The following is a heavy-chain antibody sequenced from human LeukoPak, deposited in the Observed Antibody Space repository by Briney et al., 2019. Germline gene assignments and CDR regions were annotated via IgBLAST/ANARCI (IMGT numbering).Heavy chain of an antibody. CDR1: GFAFGSEA. Sequence: GRSLRLSCGVSGFAFGSEAMNWVRQAPGKGLEWVSYISTSSSTIYYADSVKGRFTISRDNAKNSLYLQMNSLRAEDTAVYYCARDSAGFDHWGQGTLVTVSS. CDR3: ARDSAGFDH. CDR2: ISTSSSTI. J-gene: IGHJ5*02. V-gene: IGHV3-48*04. D-gene: IGHD6-19*01.